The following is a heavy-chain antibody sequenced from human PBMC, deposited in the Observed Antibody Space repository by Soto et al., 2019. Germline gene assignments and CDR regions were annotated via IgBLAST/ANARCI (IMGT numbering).Heavy chain of an antibody. Sequence: VPLVESGGGVVQPGRSLRLSCAASGFTFSSYAMHWVRQAPGKGLEWVAVISYDGSNKYYADSVKGRFTISRDNSKNTLYRQMNSLRAEDTAVYYCAREWVRGVSQYYYGMDGWGQGTTVTVSS. CDR3: AREWVRGVSQYYYGMDG. CDR1: GFTFSSYA. J-gene: IGHJ6*02. CDR2: ISYDGSNK. D-gene: IGHD3-10*01. V-gene: IGHV3-30-3*01.